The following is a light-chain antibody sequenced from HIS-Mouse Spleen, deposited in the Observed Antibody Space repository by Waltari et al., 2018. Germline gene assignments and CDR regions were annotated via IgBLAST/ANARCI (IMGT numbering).Light chain of an antibody. CDR1: ALPTQY. CDR3: QSADSSGTYSVV. V-gene: IGLV3-25*03. J-gene: IGLJ2*01. Sequence: SYELTQPPSVSVSPGQTARTTCSGDALPTQYAYWYQQKPGQAPVLVIYKDSERPSGIPERFSGSSSGTTVTLTISGVQAEDEADYYCQSADSSGTYSVVFGGGTKLTVL. CDR2: KDS.